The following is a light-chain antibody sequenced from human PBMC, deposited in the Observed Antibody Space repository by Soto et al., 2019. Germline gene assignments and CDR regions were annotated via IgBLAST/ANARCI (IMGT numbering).Light chain of an antibody. CDR1: QDIATY. J-gene: IGKJ1*01. CDR2: GAS. Sequence: AIRMTQSPSSFSASTGDRDTFTCRASQDIATYLAWYQQKPGKAPKLLIFGASTLQTGVPSRFSGSGSGTEFTLTISTLQSEDCAVYYGQQYNNWPWTFGQGTKVDIK. CDR3: QQYNNWPWT. V-gene: IGKV1-8*01.